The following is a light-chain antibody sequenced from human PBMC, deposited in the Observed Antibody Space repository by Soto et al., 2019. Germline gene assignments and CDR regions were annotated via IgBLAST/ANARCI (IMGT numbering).Light chain of an antibody. CDR3: QQYNIDST. CDR2: DAS. V-gene: IGKV1-5*01. J-gene: IGKJ4*01. CDR1: QSISKW. Sequence: DIQMTQSPSTLSASVGDRVTITCRASQSISKWLAWYQQKPGKAPNLLIFDASTLQSGVPSRFSGSGSGTEFTLTISILQPDDFATYNCQQYNIDSTFGGGTNVEIQ.